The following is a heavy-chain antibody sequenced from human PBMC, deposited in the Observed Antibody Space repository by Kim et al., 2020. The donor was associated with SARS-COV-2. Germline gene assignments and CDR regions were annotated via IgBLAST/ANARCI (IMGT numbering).Heavy chain of an antibody. Sequence: GGSLRLSCAASGFTFSSYGMHWVRQAPGKGLEWVAVISYDGSNKYYADSVKGRFTISRDNSKNTLYLQMNSLRAEDTAVYYCATLQGPAFGYYYYGMDVWGQGTTVTVSS. CDR2: ISYDGSNK. CDR1: GFTFSSYG. J-gene: IGHJ6*02. V-gene: IGHV3-30*03. D-gene: IGHD3-16*01. CDR3: ATLQGPAFGYYYYGMDV.